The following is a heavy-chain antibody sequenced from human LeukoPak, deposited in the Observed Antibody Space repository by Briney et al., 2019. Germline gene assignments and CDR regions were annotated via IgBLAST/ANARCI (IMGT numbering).Heavy chain of an antibody. Sequence: PSETLSLTCTVSGGSISNYFWSWIRQPPGKELEWIAYIYDSGSPSYNPSLKSRVTITMDMFKNQISLKLTSVTAADTAVYYCAKVDWREYNFDSWGQGALVTVSS. CDR2: IYDSGSP. CDR3: AKVDWREYNFDS. CDR1: GGSISNYF. D-gene: IGHD3/OR15-3a*01. J-gene: IGHJ4*02. V-gene: IGHV4-59*01.